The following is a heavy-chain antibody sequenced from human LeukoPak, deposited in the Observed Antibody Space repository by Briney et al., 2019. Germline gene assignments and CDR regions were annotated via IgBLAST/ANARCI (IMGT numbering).Heavy chain of an antibody. CDR2: IYPGDSDT. V-gene: IGHV5-51*01. CDR1: GYTFSNYW. Sequence: GESLQISCEGSGYTFSNYWIGWVRQMPGKGLEWMGIIYPGDSDTRYSPSFQGQVTISADKSISTAYLQWNSLKASDTAMYYCARRMEYCSGSTCYPRLFDYWGQGTLVTVSS. D-gene: IGHD2-15*01. J-gene: IGHJ4*02. CDR3: ARRMEYCSGSTCYPRLFDY.